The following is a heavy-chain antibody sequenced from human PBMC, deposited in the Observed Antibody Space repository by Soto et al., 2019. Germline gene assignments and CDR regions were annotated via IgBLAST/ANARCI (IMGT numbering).Heavy chain of an antibody. D-gene: IGHD3-22*01. V-gene: IGHV3-30-3*01. Sequence: AGGSLRLSCAASGFTFSSYAMHWVRQAPGKGLEWVAVISYDGSNKCYADSVKGRFTISRDNSKNTLYLQMNSLRAEDTAVYYCAREGDSSAGFDYWGQGTLVTVSS. CDR2: ISYDGSNK. CDR1: GFTFSSYA. J-gene: IGHJ4*02. CDR3: AREGDSSAGFDY.